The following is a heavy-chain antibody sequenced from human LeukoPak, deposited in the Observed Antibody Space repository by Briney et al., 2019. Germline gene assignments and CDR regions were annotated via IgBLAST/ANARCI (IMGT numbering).Heavy chain of an antibody. D-gene: IGHD3-22*01. J-gene: IGHJ4*02. Sequence: GESLKISCKGSGYRFNAYWIAWVRQMPGKGLEWMGVIYPDDSDTRYSPSFQGQVTISADKSIRTAYLQWSSLKASDTAMYYCARHRWLSSTFDYWGQGTLVTVSS. V-gene: IGHV5-51*01. CDR2: IYPDDSDT. CDR1: GYRFNAYW. CDR3: ARHRWLSSTFDY.